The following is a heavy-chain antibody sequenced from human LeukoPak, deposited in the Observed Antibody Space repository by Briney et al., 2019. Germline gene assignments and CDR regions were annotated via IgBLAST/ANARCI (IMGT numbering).Heavy chain of an antibody. V-gene: IGHV4-34*01. CDR3: ARAGTTYYYGSGSYYTQPFDY. CDR1: GGSFSGYY. Sequence: SETLSLTCAVYGGSFSGYYWSWIRQPPGKGLEWIGEINHSGSTNYNPSLKSRVIISVDTSKNQFSLKLSSVTAADTAVYYCARAGTTYYYGSGSYYTQPFDYWGQGTLVTVSS. D-gene: IGHD3-10*01. CDR2: INHSGST. J-gene: IGHJ4*02.